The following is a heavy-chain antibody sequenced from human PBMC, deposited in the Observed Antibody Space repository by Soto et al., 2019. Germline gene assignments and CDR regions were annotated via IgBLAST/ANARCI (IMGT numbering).Heavy chain of an antibody. V-gene: IGHV3-9*01. D-gene: IGHD6-19*01. Sequence: EVQLVESGGDLVQPGRSLRLSCVASGFTFDDYAMHWVQQAPGKGLEWVSGISWNGGAIGYADSVKGRFTISRDNAKNSLYLQMNSLRPEDTAFYYCAKAHGSNSWYEGSWGQGTLVTVSS. CDR3: AKAHGSNSWYEGS. J-gene: IGHJ4*02. CDR1: GFTFDDYA. CDR2: ISWNGGAI.